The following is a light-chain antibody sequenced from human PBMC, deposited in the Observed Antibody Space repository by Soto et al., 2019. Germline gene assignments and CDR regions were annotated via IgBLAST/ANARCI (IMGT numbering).Light chain of an antibody. V-gene: IGKV1-27*01. CDR3: XKYSGVPVT. CDR2: SAS. J-gene: IGKJ5*01. CDR1: QDINKY. Sequence: IQMTQSPSSLSASVGDRVTITCRASQDINKYLAWYQQRPGTVPKLLIYSASTLKSGVPSRFSGSRSGTDFTLTISSLQPEDVATXXXXKYSGVPVTFGQGTRLEIK.